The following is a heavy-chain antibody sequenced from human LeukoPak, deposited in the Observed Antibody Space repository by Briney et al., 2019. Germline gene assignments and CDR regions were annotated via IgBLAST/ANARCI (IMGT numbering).Heavy chain of an antibody. CDR3: ARDRYYDSSGYGY. V-gene: IGHV3-30-3*01. D-gene: IGHD3-22*01. CDR2: ISYDGSNK. Sequence: PRGSLRLSCAASGFTFSSYAMHWVRQAPGKGLEWVAVISYDGSNKYYADSVKGRFTISRDNSKNTLYLQMNSLRAEDTAVYYCARDRYYDSSGYGYWGQGTLVAVSS. J-gene: IGHJ4*02. CDR1: GFTFSSYA.